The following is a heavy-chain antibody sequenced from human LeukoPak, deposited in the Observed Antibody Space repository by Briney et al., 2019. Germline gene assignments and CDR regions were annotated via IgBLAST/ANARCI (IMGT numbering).Heavy chain of an antibody. Sequence: ASETLSLTCTVSGGSISSSSYYWGWIRQPPGKGLEWIGSIYYSGNTYYNPSLKSRVTISVDTSKNQFSLRLSSVTAADTAVYYCARHDNPSWFDPWGQGTLVTVSS. D-gene: IGHD3-9*01. CDR1: GGSISSSSYY. J-gene: IGHJ5*02. CDR3: ARHDNPSWFDP. V-gene: IGHV4-39*01. CDR2: IYYSGNT.